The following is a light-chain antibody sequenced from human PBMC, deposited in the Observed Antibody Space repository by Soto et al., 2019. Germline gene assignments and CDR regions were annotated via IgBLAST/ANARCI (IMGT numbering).Light chain of an antibody. V-gene: IGKV3-20*01. J-gene: IGKJ3*01. CDR3: QQYGSSPFT. CDR1: QSVSCNY. CDR2: GAS. Sequence: EIVLTQSPGTLSLSPGERATLSCRASQSVSCNYLAWHQQKPGQAPRLLIYGASSRAAGIPDRFRGSGSGTDFTLTISRLEPEDFAVYYCQQYGSSPFTFGPGTKVDIK.